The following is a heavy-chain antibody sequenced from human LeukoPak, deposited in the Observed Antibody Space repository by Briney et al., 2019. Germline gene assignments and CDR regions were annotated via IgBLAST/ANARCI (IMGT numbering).Heavy chain of an antibody. CDR1: GFTFSSYS. CDR3: AREIETDIVAVPAQEPTDAFDI. D-gene: IGHD2-2*01. CDR2: ISSSSSYI. V-gene: IGHV3-21*01. Sequence: GGSLRLSCAASGFTFSSYSMNWVRQAPGKGLEWVSSISSSSSYIYYADSVKGRFTISRDNSKNTLYLQMNSLRAEDTAVYYCAREIETDIVAVPAQEPTDAFDIWGQGTMVTVSS. J-gene: IGHJ3*02.